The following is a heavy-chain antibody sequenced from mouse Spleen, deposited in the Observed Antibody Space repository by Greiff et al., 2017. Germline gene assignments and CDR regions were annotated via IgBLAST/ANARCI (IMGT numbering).Heavy chain of an antibody. J-gene: IGHJ2*01. CDR1: GFTFSSYA. D-gene: IGHD1-2*01. CDR3: ARGLRPFDY. V-gene: IGHV5-9*04. Sequence: EVKLMESGGGLVKLGGSLKLSCAASGFTFSSYAMSWVRQTPEKRLEWVATISSGGGNTYYPDSVKGRFTISRDNAKNTLYLQMSSLKSEDTAMYYCARGLRPFDYWGQGTTLTVSS. CDR2: ISSGGGNT.